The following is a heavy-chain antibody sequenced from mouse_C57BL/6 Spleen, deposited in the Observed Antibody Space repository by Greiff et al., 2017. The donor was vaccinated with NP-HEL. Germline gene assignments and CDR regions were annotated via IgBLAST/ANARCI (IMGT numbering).Heavy chain of an antibody. CDR3: ARSFYDYDAWFAY. CDR2: INPYNGGT. Sequence: VQLKQSGPVLVKPGASVKMSCKASGYTFTDYYMNWVKQSHGKSLEWIGVINPYNGGTSYNQKFKGKATLTVDKSSSTAYMELNSLTSEDSAVYYCARSFYDYDAWFAYWGQGTLVTVSA. D-gene: IGHD2-4*01. CDR1: GYTFTDYY. V-gene: IGHV1-19*01. J-gene: IGHJ3*01.